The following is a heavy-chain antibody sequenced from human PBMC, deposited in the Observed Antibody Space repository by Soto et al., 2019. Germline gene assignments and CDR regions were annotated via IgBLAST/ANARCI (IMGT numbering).Heavy chain of an antibody. CDR2: IYLGDSHA. V-gene: IGHV5-51*01. D-gene: IGHD5-12*01. J-gene: IGHJ4*02. CDR3: VTIQGGYNTPDL. Sequence: PGESLKISCKGSGYSFVSYWSAWVRQMPGKGLEWMGIIYLGDSHARYSPSFQGQVTISADQSINTVYLQWSSLQASDTAMYYCVTIQGGYNTPDLWGPGTLVTVSS. CDR1: GYSFVSYW.